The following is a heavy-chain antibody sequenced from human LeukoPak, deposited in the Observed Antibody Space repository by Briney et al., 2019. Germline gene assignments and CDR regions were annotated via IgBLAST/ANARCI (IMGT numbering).Heavy chain of an antibody. Sequence: FQGRVTITRDTSASTAYMELSSLRSEDTAVYYCAIPPHSSSWDIWGQGTMVTVSS. V-gene: IGHV1-3*01. D-gene: IGHD6-13*01. CDR3: AIPPHSSSWDI. J-gene: IGHJ3*02.